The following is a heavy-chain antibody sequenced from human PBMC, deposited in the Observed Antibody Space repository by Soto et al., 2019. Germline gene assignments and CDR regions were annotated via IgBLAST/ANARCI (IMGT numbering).Heavy chain of an antibody. Sequence: ASVKVSCKASGYTFTSYGISWVRQAPGQGLEWMGWISAYNGNTNYAQKLQGRVTMTTDTSTSTAYMELRSLRSDDTAVYYCARGYCSGGSCQDSAFYYYYYMDVWGKGTTVTVSS. CDR3: ARGYCSGGSCQDSAFYYYYYMDV. J-gene: IGHJ6*03. CDR2: ISAYNGNT. CDR1: GYTFTSYG. D-gene: IGHD2-15*01. V-gene: IGHV1-18*01.